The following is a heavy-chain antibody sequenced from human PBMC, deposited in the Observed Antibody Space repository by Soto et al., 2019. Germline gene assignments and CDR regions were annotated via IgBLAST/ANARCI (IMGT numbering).Heavy chain of an antibody. CDR2: IYYSGST. J-gene: IGHJ6*02. CDR3: ARDTLLWFGESTRDYYGMDV. Sequence: SETLSLTCTVSGGSISSYYWSWIRQPPGKGLEWIGYIYYSGSTNYNPSLKSRVTISVDTSKNQFSLKLSSVTAADTAVYYCARDTLLWFGESTRDYYGMDVWGQGTTVTVSS. V-gene: IGHV4-59*01. D-gene: IGHD3-10*01. CDR1: GGSISSYY.